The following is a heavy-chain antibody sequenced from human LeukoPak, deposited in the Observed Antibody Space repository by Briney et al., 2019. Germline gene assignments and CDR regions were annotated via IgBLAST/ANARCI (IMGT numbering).Heavy chain of an antibody. D-gene: IGHD4-23*01. Sequence: GGSLRLSCAASGSNFDDYGMAWVRQGPGKGLEWVANIKEDGSEKYYVDSVKGRFTISRDNAQNSLYLQMNSLRAEDTAVYYCARDGGGNSGMDVWGKGTTVTVSS. CDR2: IKEDGSEK. J-gene: IGHJ6*04. V-gene: IGHV3-7*01. CDR3: ARDGGGNSGMDV. CDR1: GSNFDDYG.